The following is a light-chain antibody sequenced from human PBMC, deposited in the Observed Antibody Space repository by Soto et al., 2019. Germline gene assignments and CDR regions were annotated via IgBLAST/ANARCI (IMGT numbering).Light chain of an antibody. J-gene: IGKJ1*01. CDR3: YQYDCSPWT. CDR2: DAS. Sequence: GGTQSPGNSSLSPGGRASLSCRSSQSGSGDCLAWYQKKHGQSARRVIYDASSRGTGIPDTFSGSGSRTDFTLTSGRLEHEDFAVYFCYQYDCSPWTRGQGTKVDIK. CDR1: QSGSGDC. V-gene: IGKV3-20*01.